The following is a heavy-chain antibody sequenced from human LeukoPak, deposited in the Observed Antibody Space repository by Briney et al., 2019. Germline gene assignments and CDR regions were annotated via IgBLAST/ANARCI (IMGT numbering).Heavy chain of an antibody. J-gene: IGHJ4*02. D-gene: IGHD3-10*01. CDR2: INPNSGGT. Sequence: ASVKVSCKASGYTFTGYYMHWVRQAPGQGLEWMGWINPNSGGTNYAQKFQGRVTMTRDTSISTAYMELSRLRSDDTAVYYCARALAPTRYYSSGSYLTAFDYWGQGTLVTVSS. CDR1: GYTFTGYY. V-gene: IGHV1-2*02. CDR3: ARALAPTRYYSSGSYLTAFDY.